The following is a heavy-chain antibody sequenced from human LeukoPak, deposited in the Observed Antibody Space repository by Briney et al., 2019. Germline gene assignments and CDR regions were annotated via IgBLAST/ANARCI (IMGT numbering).Heavy chain of an antibody. D-gene: IGHD2-21*02. Sequence: GGSLRLSCAASGFTFSSYGMHWVRQAPGKGLEWVAVIWYDGSNKYYADSVKGRFTISRDNSKNTLYLQMNSLRAEDTAVYYCAREEGHIVVVTAIPAGAFDIWGQGTMVTVSS. CDR1: GFTFSSYG. J-gene: IGHJ3*02. CDR2: IWYDGSNK. CDR3: AREEGHIVVVTAIPAGAFDI. V-gene: IGHV3-33*01.